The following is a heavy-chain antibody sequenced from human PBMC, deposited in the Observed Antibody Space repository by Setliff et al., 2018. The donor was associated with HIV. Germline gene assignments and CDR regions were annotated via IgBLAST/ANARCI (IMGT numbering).Heavy chain of an antibody. CDR2: IKQDGSEK. D-gene: IGHD6-19*01. V-gene: IGHV3-7*01. CDR1: RFTFSNYW. J-gene: IGHJ4*02. Sequence: TGGSLRLSCAASRFTFSNYWMSWVRQAPGKGLEWVANIKQDGSEKYYVDSVKGRFTISRDNAKNSLYLQMNSLRAEDTAVYYCAKDHLSGWASDCWGQGTLVTVSS. CDR3: AKDHLSGWASDC.